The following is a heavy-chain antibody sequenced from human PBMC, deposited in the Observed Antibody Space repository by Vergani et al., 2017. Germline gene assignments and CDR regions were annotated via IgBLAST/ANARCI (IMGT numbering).Heavy chain of an antibody. Sequence: QVQLQQWGAGLLTPSETLSLTCAVYGGSFSGYCWSWIRQPPGKGLEWVGEINHSGSTNYNPSLKSRVTISVDTSKNQFSLKLSSVTAADTAVYYCARVGGRAARRGYFDFWGQGTLVTVSS. J-gene: IGHJ4*02. V-gene: IGHV4-34*01. CDR2: INHSGST. CDR1: GGSFSGYC. D-gene: IGHD6-6*01. CDR3: ARVGGRAARRGYFDF.